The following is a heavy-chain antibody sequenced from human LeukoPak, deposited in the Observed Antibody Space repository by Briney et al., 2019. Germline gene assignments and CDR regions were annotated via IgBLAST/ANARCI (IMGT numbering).Heavy chain of an antibody. D-gene: IGHD6-13*01. CDR1: GGSISNADYY. CDR2: IFYGERN. Sequence: PSETLSLTCSVSGGSISNADYYWGWIRQAPGKGLEWIGSIFYGERNHYNPSFKSRATMSVDTSKNQFSLKLTSVTAADAAMYYCARQLPTAAADTRGYFEYWGQGAVVTVSS. CDR3: ARQLPTAAADTRGYFEY. J-gene: IGHJ4*01. V-gene: IGHV4-39*01.